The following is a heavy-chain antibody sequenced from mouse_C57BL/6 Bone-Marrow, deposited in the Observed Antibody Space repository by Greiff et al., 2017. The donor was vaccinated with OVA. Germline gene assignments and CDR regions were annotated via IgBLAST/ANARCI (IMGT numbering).Heavy chain of an antibody. J-gene: IGHJ3*01. Sequence: VQLQQPGAELVKPGASVKVSCKASGYTFTSYWMHWVKQRPGHGLEWIGRIHPSDSDTNYNQKLTGKATLTVDKASSTAYMQLSRLTSEDSAVYYCAIVDRSGYEAYWGQGTLVTVSA. D-gene: IGHD3-2*02. V-gene: IGHV1-74*01. CDR1: GYTFTSYW. CDR3: AIVDRSGYEAY. CDR2: IHPSDSDT.